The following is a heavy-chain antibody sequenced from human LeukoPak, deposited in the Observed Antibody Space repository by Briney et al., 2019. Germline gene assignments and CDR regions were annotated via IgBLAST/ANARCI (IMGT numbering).Heavy chain of an antibody. Sequence: SETLSLTCTVSGGSISSYYWSWIRQPPGKGLEWIGYIYYSGSTNYNPSLKSRVTISVDTSKNQFSLKLSSVTAADTAVYYCARSKGDYGATFDYWGQGTLVTVSS. V-gene: IGHV4-59*01. J-gene: IGHJ4*02. CDR2: IYYSGST. D-gene: IGHD4-17*01. CDR1: GGSISSYY. CDR3: ARSKGDYGATFDY.